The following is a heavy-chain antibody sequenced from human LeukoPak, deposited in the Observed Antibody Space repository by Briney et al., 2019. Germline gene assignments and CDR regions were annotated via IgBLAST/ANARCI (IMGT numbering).Heavy chain of an antibody. J-gene: IGHJ6*02. CDR3: ARDRRVLRFLELNYYYYGMDV. V-gene: IGHV3-23*01. Sequence: GGSLRLSCAASGFTFSSYAMSWVRQAPGKGLEWVSAISGSGGSTYYADSVKGRFTISRDNSKNTLYLQMNSLRADDTAVYYCARDRRVLRFLELNYYYYGMDVWGQGTTVTVSS. D-gene: IGHD3-3*01. CDR1: GFTFSSYA. CDR2: ISGSGGST.